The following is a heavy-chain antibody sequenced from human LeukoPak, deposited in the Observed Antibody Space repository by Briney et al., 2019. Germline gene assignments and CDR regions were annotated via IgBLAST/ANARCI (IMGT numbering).Heavy chain of an antibody. CDR3: ARGSNDYDFWSGSNDAFDV. CDR2: ISYDGSNE. V-gene: IGHV3-30*01. J-gene: IGHJ3*01. Sequence: GRSLRLSCAASGFSFDTYALHWVRQAPGKGLDWVAIISYDGSNEYCADSVKGRFTISRDNSKDTLHLQLNSLSAEDTAVYYCARGSNDYDFWSGSNDAFDVWGQGTMVTVSS. CDR1: GFSFDTYA. D-gene: IGHD3-3*01.